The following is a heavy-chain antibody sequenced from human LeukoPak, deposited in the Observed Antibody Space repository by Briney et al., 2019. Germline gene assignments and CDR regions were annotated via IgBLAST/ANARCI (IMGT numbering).Heavy chain of an antibody. CDR1: GFTFSNYS. CDR3: ARDQSDGSGSYYSFDY. D-gene: IGHD3-10*01. CDR2: ISSSSSYI. J-gene: IGHJ4*02. Sequence: GSLSLSCAASGFTFSNYSMNWVRQAPGKGLEWVSSISSSSSYIYYADSVKGRFTISRDNAKNSLYLQMNSLRAEDTAVYYCARDQSDGSGSYYSFDYWGQGALVTVSS. V-gene: IGHV3-21*01.